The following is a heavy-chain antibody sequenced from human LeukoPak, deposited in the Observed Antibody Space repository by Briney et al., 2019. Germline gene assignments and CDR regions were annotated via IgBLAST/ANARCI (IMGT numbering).Heavy chain of an antibody. CDR3: ARHRIYGGDLLFDY. CDR2: IYPGDSDT. V-gene: IGHV5-51*01. CDR1: GHIFTNSW. J-gene: IGHJ4*02. Sequence: GESLKISCKVSGHIFTNSWIGWVRQMPGKGLEWMGIIYPGDSDTRYSPSFQGQVTISADKSISTAYLQWSSLKASDTAMYYCARHRIYGGDLLFDYWGQGTLVTVSS. D-gene: IGHD2-21*01.